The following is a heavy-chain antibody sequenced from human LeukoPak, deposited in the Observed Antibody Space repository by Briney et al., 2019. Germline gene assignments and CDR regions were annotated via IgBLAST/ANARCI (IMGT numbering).Heavy chain of an antibody. CDR1: GGSISSGGYY. D-gene: IGHD4-17*01. CDR2: IYHSGST. J-gene: IGHJ4*02. Sequence: SQTLSLTCTVSGGSISSGGYYWSWIRQPPGKGLEWIGYIYHSGSTYYNASLKSRVTISVDKSKNQFSLKVRSATAADTAVYYCASLYTVTTRWYWGQGTLVTVSS. V-gene: IGHV4-30-2*01. CDR3: ASLYTVTTRWY.